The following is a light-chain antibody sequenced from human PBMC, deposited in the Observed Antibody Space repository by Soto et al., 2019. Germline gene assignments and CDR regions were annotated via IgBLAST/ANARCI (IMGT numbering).Light chain of an antibody. CDR1: QSVSST. CDR3: QQRSNWPT. Sequence: IVMTQSPATLSVSPGERATLSFRVSQSVSSTLAWYQQKPGQAPRLLIYDASTRATGIPARFSGSGSGTDFTLTISSLEPEDFAVYYCQQRSNWPTFGQGTRLEIK. J-gene: IGKJ5*01. V-gene: IGKV3-11*01. CDR2: DAS.